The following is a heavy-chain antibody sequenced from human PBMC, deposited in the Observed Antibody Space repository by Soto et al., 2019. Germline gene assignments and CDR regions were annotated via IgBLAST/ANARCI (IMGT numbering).Heavy chain of an antibody. CDR2: ISYDGSNK. D-gene: IGHD1-26*01. Sequence: PGGSLRLSCAASGFTFSSYGMHWVRQAPGKGLEWVAVISYDGSNKYYADSVKGRFTISRDNSKNTLHLQMNSLRAEDTAVYYCAKDQSYAPAYWGQGTLVTVSS. CDR3: AKDQSYAPAY. V-gene: IGHV3-30*18. J-gene: IGHJ4*02. CDR1: GFTFSSYG.